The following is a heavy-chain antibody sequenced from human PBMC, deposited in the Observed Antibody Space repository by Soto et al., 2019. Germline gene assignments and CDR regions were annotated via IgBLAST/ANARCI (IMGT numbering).Heavy chain of an antibody. V-gene: IGHV1-58*02. J-gene: IGHJ3*02. CDR1: GFTFISSA. CDR2: IVVGSGNT. CDR3: AVMTSVTFDDAFDI. D-gene: IGHD4-17*01. Sequence: QMQLVQSGPEVKKPGTSVKVSCKASGFTFISSAMQWVRQARGQRLEWIGWIVVGSGNTNYAQKFQERVTITRDMSTSTAYMELSSLRSEDTAVYYCAVMTSVTFDDAFDIWGQGTMVTVSS.